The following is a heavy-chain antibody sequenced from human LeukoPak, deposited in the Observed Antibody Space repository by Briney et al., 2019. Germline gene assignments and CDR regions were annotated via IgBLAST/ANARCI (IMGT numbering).Heavy chain of an antibody. V-gene: IGHV4-39*01. Sequence: KPSETLSLTCTVSGXSISSSSYYWGWIRQPPGKGLEWIGSIYYSGSTYYNPSLKSRVTISVDTSKNQFSLKLSSVTAADTAVYYCARSRLYSSSWYPNFYCMDVWGQGTTVTVSS. CDR1: GXSISSSSYY. CDR2: IYYSGST. CDR3: ARSRLYSSSWYPNFYCMDV. D-gene: IGHD6-13*01. J-gene: IGHJ6*02.